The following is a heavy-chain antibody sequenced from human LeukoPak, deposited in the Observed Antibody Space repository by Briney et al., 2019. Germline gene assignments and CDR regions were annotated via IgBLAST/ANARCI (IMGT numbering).Heavy chain of an antibody. V-gene: IGHV5-51*01. J-gene: IGHJ4*02. D-gene: IGHD3-10*01. CDR2: IYPGDSDT. Sequence: GESLKISCKGSGYRFTSYWIGWVRQMPGKGLEWMGIIYPGDSDTRYSPSFQGQVTISADKSISTAYLQWSSLKASDTAMYYCARHTSEGYYYGSGSPLDYWGQGTLVTVSS. CDR3: ARHTSEGYYYGSGSPLDY. CDR1: GYRFTSYW.